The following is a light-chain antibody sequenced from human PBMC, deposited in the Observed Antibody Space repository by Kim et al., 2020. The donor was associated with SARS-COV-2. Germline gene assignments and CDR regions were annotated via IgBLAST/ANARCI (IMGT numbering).Light chain of an antibody. V-gene: IGLV2-18*02. J-gene: IGLJ1*01. CDR1: SSDVGSYNR. Sequence: QSALTQPPSVSGSPGQSVTISCTGTSSDVGSYNRVSWYQQPPDTAPKLLIYEVSNRPSGVPDRFSGSKSGNTASLTISGLQAEDEADYYCNSYTSRSTVVFGTGTKVTVL. CDR2: EVS. CDR3: NSYTSRSTVV.